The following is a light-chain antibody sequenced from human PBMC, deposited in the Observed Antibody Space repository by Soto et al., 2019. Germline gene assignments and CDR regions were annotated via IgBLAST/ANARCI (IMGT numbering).Light chain of an antibody. J-gene: IGLJ1*01. V-gene: IGLV2-14*01. CDR3: SSYTSRTDYV. CDR1: SSDLDTYNY. Sequence: QSALTQPASVSGSPGQSITISCTGTSSDLDTYNYVSWYQQHPGKAPKLIIYEVTNRPSGVSNRFSGSKSGDTASLTISGLRAEDEADYYCSSYTSRTDYVFGTGTKLTAL. CDR2: EVT.